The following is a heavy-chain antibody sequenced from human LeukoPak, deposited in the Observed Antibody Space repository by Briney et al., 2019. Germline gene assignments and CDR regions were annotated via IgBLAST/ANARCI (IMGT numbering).Heavy chain of an antibody. V-gene: IGHV1-18*01. J-gene: IGHJ4*02. CDR3: ARDDSRKMATMIDY. Sequence: ASVKVSCKASGYTFTSYGISWVRQAPGQGLEWMGWISAYNGNTNYAQKLQGRVTMTTDTSTSTAYMELRSLRSDDTAVYYCARDDSRKMATMIDYWGQGTLVTVSS. D-gene: IGHD5-24*01. CDR1: GYTFTSYG. CDR2: ISAYNGNT.